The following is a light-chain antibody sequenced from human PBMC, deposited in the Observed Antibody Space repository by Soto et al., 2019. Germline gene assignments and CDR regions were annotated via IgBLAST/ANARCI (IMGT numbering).Light chain of an antibody. J-gene: IGLJ1*01. Sequence: QSVLTQPASVSGSPGQSITISCTGTSSDVGRNNLVSWYQQHPGKAPKLMIYEGSKRPSGVSNRFSGSKSGNTASLTISGLQAEDEADYYCCSYAGSSTYVFGTGTKVTVL. V-gene: IGLV2-23*01. CDR3: CSYAGSSTYV. CDR1: SSDVGRNNL. CDR2: EGS.